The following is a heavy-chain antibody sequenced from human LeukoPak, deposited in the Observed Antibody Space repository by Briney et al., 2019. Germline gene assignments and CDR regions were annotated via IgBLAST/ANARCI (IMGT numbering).Heavy chain of an antibody. CDR1: GFTFSSYA. CDR2: ISGSGGST. CDR3: AKDAGIVLVANFDY. V-gene: IGHV3-23*01. D-gene: IGHD2-15*01. Sequence: GGSLRLSCAASGFTFSSYAMRWVSQAPGKGLEWVSAISGSGGSTYYADSVKGRFTISRDNSKNTLNLQMNSLRAEDTAVYYCAKDAGIVLVANFDYWGQGTLVTVSS. J-gene: IGHJ4*02.